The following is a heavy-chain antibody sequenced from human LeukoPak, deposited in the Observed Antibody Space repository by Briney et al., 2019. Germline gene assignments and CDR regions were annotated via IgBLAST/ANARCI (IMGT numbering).Heavy chain of an antibody. J-gene: IGHJ4*02. CDR3: ARPPRGHCSGGSCYDY. Sequence: ASVKVSCKASGYTFTGYYMHWVRQAPGQGLEWMGRINPNSGGTNYAQKFQGRVTMTRDTSISTAYMELSRLRSDDTAVYYCARPPRGHCSGGSCYDYWGQGTLVTVSS. CDR1: GYTFTGYY. D-gene: IGHD2-15*01. V-gene: IGHV1-2*06. CDR2: INPNSGGT.